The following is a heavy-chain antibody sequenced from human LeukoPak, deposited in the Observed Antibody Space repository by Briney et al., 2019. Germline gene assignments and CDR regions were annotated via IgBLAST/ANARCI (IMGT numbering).Heavy chain of an antibody. V-gene: IGHV5-51*01. Sequence: GESLKISCKGSGYSFTSYWIGWVRQMPGKGLEWMGIIYPGGSDIRYNPSFQGQVTISADKSITTAYLQWSSLKASDTAMYYCARLPRGRNGYNRFDYWGQRTLVTVSS. CDR1: GYSFTSYW. CDR3: ARLPRGRNGYNRFDY. CDR2: IYPGGSDI. J-gene: IGHJ4*02. D-gene: IGHD5-24*01.